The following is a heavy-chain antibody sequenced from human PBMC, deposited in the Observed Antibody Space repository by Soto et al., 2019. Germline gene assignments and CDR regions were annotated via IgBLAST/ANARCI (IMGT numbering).Heavy chain of an antibody. D-gene: IGHD2-2*01. CDR2: IYYSGST. Sequence: LETLSLTCTVSGGSISSYYWSWIRQPPGKGLEWIGYIYYSGSTNYNPSLKSRVTISVDTSKNQFSLKLSSVTAADTAVYYCARGTGYCSSTSCPYSANWFDPWGQGTLVTVSS. J-gene: IGHJ5*02. CDR3: ARGTGYCSSTSCPYSANWFDP. CDR1: GGSISSYY. V-gene: IGHV4-59*01.